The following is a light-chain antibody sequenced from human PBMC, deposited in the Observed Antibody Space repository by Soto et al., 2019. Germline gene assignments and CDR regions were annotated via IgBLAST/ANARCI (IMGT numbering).Light chain of an antibody. J-gene: IGKJ1*01. Sequence: EIVLTQSPCTLSWSPGDRATLSWRASQSVSSSYLAWYQQKPGQAPGLVIYGASSRATGIPDRFSGSWSGTDFNLTISRLEPEDFAVYYCQQYGRSPWTFGQGTKVDIK. CDR1: QSVSSSY. CDR3: QQYGRSPWT. CDR2: GAS. V-gene: IGKV3-20*01.